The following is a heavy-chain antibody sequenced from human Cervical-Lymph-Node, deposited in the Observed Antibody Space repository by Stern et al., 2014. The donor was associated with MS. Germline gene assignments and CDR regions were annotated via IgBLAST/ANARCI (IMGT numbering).Heavy chain of an antibody. D-gene: IGHD3-3*01. CDR2: ISADNGDT. Sequence: VQLVQSGAEVKKPGASVKVSCKASGYFFTSYGISWVRQAPGQGIEWMGWISADNGDTNYAQNVQGRVTMTTDTSTNTAYMELSSLRSDDTALYYCARDSLIRTFGVEEGMDVWGQGTTVTVSS. CDR1: GYFFTSYG. J-gene: IGHJ6*02. V-gene: IGHV1-18*01. CDR3: ARDSLIRTFGVEEGMDV.